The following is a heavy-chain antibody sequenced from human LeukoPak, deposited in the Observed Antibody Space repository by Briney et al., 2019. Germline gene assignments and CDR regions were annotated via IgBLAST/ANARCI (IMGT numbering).Heavy chain of an antibody. CDR1: GFTFSSYS. CDR2: ISSSSSYI. D-gene: IGHD3-16*01. V-gene: IGHV3-21*01. Sequence: TGGSLRLSCAASGFTFSSYSMNWVRQAPGKGLEWVSSISSSSSYIYYADSVKGRSTISRDNAKNSLYLQMNSLRAEDTAVYYCARDRFGRGGSFQYWGQGTLVTVSS. CDR3: ARDRFGRGGSFQY. J-gene: IGHJ1*01.